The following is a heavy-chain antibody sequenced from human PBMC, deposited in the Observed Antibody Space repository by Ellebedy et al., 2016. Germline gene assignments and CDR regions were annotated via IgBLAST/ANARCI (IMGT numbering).Heavy chain of an antibody. V-gene: IGHV1-2*02. CDR2: INPNSGGT. CDR1: GYTFSGYY. CDR3: ARGGVAASTMDS. D-gene: IGHD6-13*01. J-gene: IGHJ4*02. Sequence: ASVKVSCXASGYTFSGYYMHWVRQAPGQGLEWMGWINPNSGGTNYAQKFQGRVTMTRDTSTSAAYMELSRLRSDDTAVYYCARGGVAASTMDSWGQGTLVTVSS.